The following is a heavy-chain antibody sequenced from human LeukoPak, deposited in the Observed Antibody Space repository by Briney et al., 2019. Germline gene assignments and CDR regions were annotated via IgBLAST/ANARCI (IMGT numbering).Heavy chain of an antibody. V-gene: IGHV3-9*01. Sequence: GRSLRLSCAASGFTFDDYAMHWVRQAPGKGLEWVSGISWNSGSIGYADSVKGRFTISRDNAKNSLYLQMNSLRAEDTALYYCATAGDYYDSSGYKDAFDIWGQGTMVTVSS. D-gene: IGHD3-22*01. J-gene: IGHJ3*02. CDR3: ATAGDYYDSSGYKDAFDI. CDR2: ISWNSGSI. CDR1: GFTFDDYA.